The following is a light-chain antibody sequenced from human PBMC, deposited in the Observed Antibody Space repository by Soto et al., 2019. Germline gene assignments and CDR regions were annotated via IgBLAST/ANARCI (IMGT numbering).Light chain of an antibody. CDR3: SSYSTTSSPHVL. J-gene: IGLJ2*01. CDR2: GNR. V-gene: IGLV1-40*01. CDR1: NSNLGAGYD. Sequence: QPVLTQPPSVSGVPGQRVTISCTGNNSNLGAGYDVHWYQQLPGAAPKLVVFGNRNRPSGVPERFSGSKSGTSASLAITGLQAEDEADYYCSSYSTTSSPHVLFGGGTKLTVL.